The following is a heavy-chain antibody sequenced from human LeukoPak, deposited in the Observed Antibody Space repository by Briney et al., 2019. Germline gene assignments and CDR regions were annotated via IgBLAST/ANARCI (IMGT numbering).Heavy chain of an antibody. Sequence: GGSLRLSCAASGFTFSSYGMHWVRQAPGKGLEGVAVISYDGSNKYYADSVKGRFTISRDNSKNTLHLQMNSLRAEDTAVYYCARDRIAAAGPFDYWGQGTLVTVSS. V-gene: IGHV3-30*19. D-gene: IGHD6-13*01. CDR2: ISYDGSNK. CDR3: ARDRIAAAGPFDY. J-gene: IGHJ4*02. CDR1: GFTFSSYG.